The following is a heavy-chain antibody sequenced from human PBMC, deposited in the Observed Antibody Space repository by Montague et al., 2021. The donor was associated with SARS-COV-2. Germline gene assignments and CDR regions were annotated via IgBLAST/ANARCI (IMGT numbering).Heavy chain of an antibody. D-gene: IGHD1-26*01. V-gene: IGHV3-30-3*01. CDR3: ARVYGGSYRGRIDY. CDR2: MSYDGSNK. CDR1: GFTFSSYA. J-gene: IGHJ4*02. Sequence: SLRLSCAASGFTFSSYAMHWVRQAPGKGLEWVAVMSYDGSNKYYADSVKGRFTISRDNSKNTLYLQMNSLRAEDTAVYYCARVYGGSYRGRIDYWGQGTLVTVSS.